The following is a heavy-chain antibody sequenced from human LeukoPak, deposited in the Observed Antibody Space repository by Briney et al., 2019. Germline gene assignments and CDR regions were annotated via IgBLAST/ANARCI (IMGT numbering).Heavy chain of an antibody. Sequence: ASVKVSCKASGYTFTGYFMHWVRQVPGQGLEWMGRINPDTGGTNYAQKFQGRVTMTRDTSTSTAYMELSRLRYDDTAVYYCATLGLFGIDPWGQGTRVTVSS. CDR2: INPDTGGT. CDR1: GYTFTGYF. J-gene: IGHJ5*02. V-gene: IGHV1-2*06. CDR3: ATLGLFGIDP. D-gene: IGHD2-21*01.